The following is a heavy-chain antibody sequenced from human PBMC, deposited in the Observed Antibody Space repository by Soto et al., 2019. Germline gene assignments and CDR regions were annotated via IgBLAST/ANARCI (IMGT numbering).Heavy chain of an antibody. D-gene: IGHD3-3*01. CDR1: GGSISSYY. J-gene: IGHJ5*02. CDR2: IYYSGST. CDR3: ARGNDFWSGYYTARENWFDP. Sequence: SETLSLTCTVSGGSISSYYWSWIRQPPGKGLEWIGYIYYSGSTNYNPSLKSRVTISVDTSKNQFSLKLSSVTAADTAVYYCARGNDFWSGYYTARENWFDPWGQGTLVTVSS. V-gene: IGHV4-59*01.